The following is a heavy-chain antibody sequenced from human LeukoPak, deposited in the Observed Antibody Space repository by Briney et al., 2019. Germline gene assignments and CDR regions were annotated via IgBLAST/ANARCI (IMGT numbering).Heavy chain of an antibody. CDR1: GFTFSSYS. Sequence: PGGSLRLSCAASGFTFSSYSMNWVRQAPGKGLEWVSSISSSSSYIYYADSVKGRFTISRDNAKNSLYLQMNSLRAEDTAVYYCARDRVPRPSNAFDIWAKGQWSPSLQ. J-gene: IGHJ3*02. V-gene: IGHV3-21*01. CDR2: ISSSSSYI. D-gene: IGHD1-1*01. CDR3: ARDRVPRPSNAFDI.